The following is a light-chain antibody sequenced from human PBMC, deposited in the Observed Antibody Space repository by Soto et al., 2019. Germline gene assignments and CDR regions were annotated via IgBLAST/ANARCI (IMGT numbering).Light chain of an antibody. CDR2: GAS. Sequence: EILMTQSPDTLSVSPGERATLSCRASQSISTNLAWYQQRPGQAPRLLIYGASTRATGISVRFSGSGSGTEFTLTISSLQSEDFAVYYCQHYDNWPPRTFGQGTKVDIK. CDR1: QSISTN. CDR3: QHYDNWPPRT. J-gene: IGKJ1*01. V-gene: IGKV3-15*01.